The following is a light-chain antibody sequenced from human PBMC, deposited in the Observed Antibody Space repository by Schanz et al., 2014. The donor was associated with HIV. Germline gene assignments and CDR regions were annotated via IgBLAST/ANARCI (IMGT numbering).Light chain of an antibody. Sequence: SYELTQTPSVSVAPGKTARITCGGNNLGSKSVHWYQQKPGQAPVLVIHYDSDRPSGIPERFSGSNVGNTATLTISWVEAGDEADYYCQVWERSTDMVFGGGTKLTVL. V-gene: IGLV3-21*01. CDR3: QVWERSTDMV. J-gene: IGLJ2*01. CDR1: NLGSKS. CDR2: YDS.